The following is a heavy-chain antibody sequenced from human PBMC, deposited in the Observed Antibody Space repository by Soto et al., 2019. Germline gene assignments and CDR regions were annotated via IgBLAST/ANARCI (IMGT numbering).Heavy chain of an antibody. CDR1: GGSLSGYF. J-gene: IGHJ6*03. CDR2: VNHSGST. D-gene: IGHD3-3*01. Sequence: QVHLEQWGAGLLKPSETLSLTCAVYGGSLSGYFWSWVRQPPGKGLEWIGEVNHSGSTNYNPSLKSPVTISADTSKHKFSLRLSSVTAADSGIYYCASYRDYDFWTGSRHYMDVWGRGTTVTVSS. V-gene: IGHV4-34*01. CDR3: ASYRDYDFWTGSRHYMDV.